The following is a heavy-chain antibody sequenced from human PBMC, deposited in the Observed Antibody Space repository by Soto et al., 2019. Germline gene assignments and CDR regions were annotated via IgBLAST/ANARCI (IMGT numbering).Heavy chain of an antibody. Sequence: PGGSLRLSCVASGFTFSAFGMHWVRQAPGKGLEWVGRHRNKANSYTTEYAASVKGRFTISRDDSKNSLYLQMSTLKAEDTALYYCVSGYCSAGSCYLENNWFDPWGQGTLVTVS. CDR1: GFTFSAFG. CDR3: VSGYCSAGSCYLENNWFDP. CDR2: HRNKANSYTT. J-gene: IGHJ5*02. D-gene: IGHD2-15*01. V-gene: IGHV3-72*01.